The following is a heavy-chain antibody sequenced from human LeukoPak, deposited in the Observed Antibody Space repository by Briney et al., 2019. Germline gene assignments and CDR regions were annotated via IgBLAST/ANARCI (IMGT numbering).Heavy chain of an antibody. CDR2: ISSSGSTI. D-gene: IGHD6-6*01. CDR3: ARDSLARPLDY. V-gene: IGHV3-11*01. J-gene: IGHJ4*02. Sequence: WVSYISSSGSTIYYADSVKGRFTISRDNAKNSLYLQMNSLRAEDTAVYYCARDSLARPLDYWGQGTLVTVSS.